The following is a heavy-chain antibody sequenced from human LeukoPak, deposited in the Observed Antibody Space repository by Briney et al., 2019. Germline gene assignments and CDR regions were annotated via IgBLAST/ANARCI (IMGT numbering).Heavy chain of an antibody. V-gene: IGHV4-34*01. CDR1: RVSNNEFY. CDR3: ARVLCCHNGSLCYNH. CDR2: ISHNEGT. D-gene: IGHD3-10*01. Sequence: SETLSLTCAVCRVSNNEFYWRWVRQSPGKGLEWIGEISHNEGTRYNPSLESRVTMSVGTSENQLSLKLIFVTAADTAVYYCARVLCCHNGSLCYNHWGLGTLVTVSS. J-gene: IGHJ4*02.